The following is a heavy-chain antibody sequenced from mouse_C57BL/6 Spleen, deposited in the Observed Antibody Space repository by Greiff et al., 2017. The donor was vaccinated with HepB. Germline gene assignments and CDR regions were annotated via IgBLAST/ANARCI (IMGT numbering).Heavy chain of an antibody. CDR2: IYPRSGNT. V-gene: IGHV1-81*01. D-gene: IGHD2-5*01. CDR1: GYTFTSYG. Sequence: VQLQQSGAELARPGASVKLSCKASGYTFTSYGISWVKQRTGQGLEWIGEIYPRSGNTYYNEKFKGKATLTADKSSSTAYMELRSLTSEDSAVYFCAREGNYSKLFAYWGQGTLVTVSA. J-gene: IGHJ3*01. CDR3: AREGNYSKLFAY.